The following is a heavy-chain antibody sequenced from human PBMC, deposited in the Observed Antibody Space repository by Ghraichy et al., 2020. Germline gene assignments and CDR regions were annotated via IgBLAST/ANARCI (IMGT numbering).Heavy chain of an antibody. Sequence: GALRLSCAASGFTLSKCGMHWVRQAPVKGLEWVAVIWYDVSNKYYADSVKGRFTISRDESQNTLYLQMNSLRVEDTAVYYCARAPRYCSGGSCHFDSWGQGSLVTVSS. V-gene: IGHV3-33*01. CDR2: IWYDVSNK. CDR3: ARAPRYCSGGSCHFDS. CDR1: GFTLSKCG. D-gene: IGHD2-15*01. J-gene: IGHJ4*02.